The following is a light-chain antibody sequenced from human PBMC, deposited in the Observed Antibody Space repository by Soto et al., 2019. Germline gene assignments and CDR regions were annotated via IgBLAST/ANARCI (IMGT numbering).Light chain of an antibody. CDR3: QQYGSSPCT. Sequence: IVLTQSPGTLSLSPGERATLSCRASQSVSSSYLAWYHQKPGQAPRILIYGASSRATGIPDRFSGSGSGTECTLTISRLEPEDLSVYYCQQYGSSPCTFGQGNNLESK. V-gene: IGKV3-20*01. J-gene: IGKJ1*01. CDR2: GAS. CDR1: QSVSSSY.